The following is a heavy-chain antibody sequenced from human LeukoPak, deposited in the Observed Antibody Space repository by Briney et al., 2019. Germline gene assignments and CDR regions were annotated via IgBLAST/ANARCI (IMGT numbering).Heavy chain of an antibody. V-gene: IGHV4-34*01. CDR2: INHSGST. CDR3: ARATSYYDILTGYRELHN. D-gene: IGHD3-9*01. CDR1: GGSFSGYY. J-gene: IGHJ3*01. Sequence: SETLSLTCAVYGGSFSGYYWSWIRQPPGKGLEWIGEINHSGSTNYNPSLKSRVTISVDTSKNQFSLKLSSVTAADTAVYYCARATSYYDILTGYRELHNWGQGTMVTVSS.